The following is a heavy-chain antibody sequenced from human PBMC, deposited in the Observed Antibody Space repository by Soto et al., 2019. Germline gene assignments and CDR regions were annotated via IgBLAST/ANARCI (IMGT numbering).Heavy chain of an antibody. CDR1: GFTFSSYG. D-gene: IGHD6-19*01. J-gene: IGHJ4*02. V-gene: IGHV3-30*18. Sequence: GGSLRLSCAASGFTFSSYGMHWVRQAPGKGLEWVAVISYDGSNKYYADSVKGRFTISRDNSKNTLYLQMNSLRAEDTAVYYCAKFSGWYDQFDYWGQGTLVTVSS. CDR2: ISYDGSNK. CDR3: AKFSGWYDQFDY.